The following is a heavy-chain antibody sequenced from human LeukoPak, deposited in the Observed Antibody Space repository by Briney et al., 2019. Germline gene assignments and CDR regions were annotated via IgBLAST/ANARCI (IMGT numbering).Heavy chain of an antibody. CDR2: INPNNGGT. D-gene: IGHD2-2*01. V-gene: IGHV1-2*02. CDR1: GYTFTGYY. Sequence: ASVKVSCKASGYTFTGYYMHWVRQAPGQGLEWMGWINPNNGGTGYAQKFQGRVTLTRDTSISTAYMELSGLRSDDTAVYYCARVPCITTSCSPINWFDPWGQGTLVTVSS. J-gene: IGHJ5*02. CDR3: ARVPCITTSCSPINWFDP.